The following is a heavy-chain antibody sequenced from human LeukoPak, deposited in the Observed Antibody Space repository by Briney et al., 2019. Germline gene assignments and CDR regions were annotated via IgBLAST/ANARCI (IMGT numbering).Heavy chain of an antibody. Sequence: GGSLRLSCAAPGFTFSSYGMHWVRQAPGKGLEWVAKIKQDGSGKYFVDSVKGRFTISRDNAKNSVYLQMNSLRVEDTAVYYCARGQLADVYWGQGALVTVSS. CDR3: ARGQLADVY. D-gene: IGHD2-15*01. CDR2: IKQDGSGK. J-gene: IGHJ4*02. V-gene: IGHV3-7*01. CDR1: GFTFSSYG.